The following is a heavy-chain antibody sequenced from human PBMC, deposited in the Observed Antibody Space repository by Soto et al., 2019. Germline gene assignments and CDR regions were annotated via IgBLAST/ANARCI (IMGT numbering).Heavy chain of an antibody. CDR3: AKDKVADIYYYMDV. V-gene: IGHV3-9*01. Sequence: GGSLRLSCAASGFTFDDYAMHWVRQAPGKGLEWVSGISWNSGSIGYADSVKGRFTISRDNAKNSLYLQMNSLRAEDTALYYCAKDKVADIYYYMDVWGKGTTVTVSS. D-gene: IGHD6-19*01. CDR2: ISWNSGSI. J-gene: IGHJ6*03. CDR1: GFTFDDYA.